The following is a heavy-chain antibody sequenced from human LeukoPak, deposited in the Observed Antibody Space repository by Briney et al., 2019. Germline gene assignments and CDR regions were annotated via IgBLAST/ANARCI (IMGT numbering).Heavy chain of an antibody. V-gene: IGHV1-69*11. J-gene: IGHJ4*02. D-gene: IGHD2-21*01. CDR2: IIPFLGTT. CDR1: GGVFTTYA. CDR3: TIIPNVILFTHYFEY. Sequence: ASVKVSCKASGGVFTTYAISSVRQAPGQGLEWMGSIIPFLGTTNYAQKFQGRVTITADEPTRTAYMELTYVRSDDTAVYYCTIIPNVILFTHYFEYWGQGTLVTVSS.